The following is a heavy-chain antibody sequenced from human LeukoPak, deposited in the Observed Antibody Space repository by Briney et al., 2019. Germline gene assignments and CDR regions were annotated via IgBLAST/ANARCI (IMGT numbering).Heavy chain of an antibody. CDR1: GGSISSGDYY. Sequence: PSETLSLTCTVSGGSISSGDYYWSWLRQRPGKGLEWTVCIYYSGSSYYNPSLKSRVTISVDTSNNQFSLKLSSVTAADTAVYYCARDLKGGGYYDSSGPGGWGQGTLVTVSS. CDR3: ARDLKGGGYYDSSGPGG. V-gene: IGHV4-30-4*08. CDR2: IYYSGSS. J-gene: IGHJ4*02. D-gene: IGHD3-22*01.